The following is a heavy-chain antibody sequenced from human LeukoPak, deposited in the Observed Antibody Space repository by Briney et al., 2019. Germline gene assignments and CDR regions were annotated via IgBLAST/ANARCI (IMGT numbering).Heavy chain of an antibody. CDR2: ISAYNGNT. CDR1: GYTFTSYG. CDR3: ARDRLLGYDGKDFDY. D-gene: IGHD1-1*01. Sequence: ASVKVSCKASGYTFTSYGISWVRQAPGQGLEWMGWISAYNGNTNYAQKLEGRVTMTTDTSTSTAYMELRSLRSDDTAVYYCARDRLLGYDGKDFDYWGQGTLVTVSS. J-gene: IGHJ4*02. V-gene: IGHV1-18*01.